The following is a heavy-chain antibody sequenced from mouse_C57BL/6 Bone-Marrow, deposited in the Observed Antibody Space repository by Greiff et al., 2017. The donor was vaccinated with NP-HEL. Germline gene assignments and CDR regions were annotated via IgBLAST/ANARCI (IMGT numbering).Heavy chain of an antibody. CDR1: GFTFSSYA. CDR3: TRDNWAWFAY. Sequence: EVQGVESGEGLVKPGGSLKLSCAASGFTFSSYAMSWVRQTPEKRLAWVAYISSGGDYIYYADPVKGRFTISRANARNTLYLQMSSLKSEDTAMYYCTRDNWAWFAYWGQGTLVTVSA. CDR2: ISSGGDYI. D-gene: IGHD4-1*01. V-gene: IGHV5-9-1*02. J-gene: IGHJ3*01.